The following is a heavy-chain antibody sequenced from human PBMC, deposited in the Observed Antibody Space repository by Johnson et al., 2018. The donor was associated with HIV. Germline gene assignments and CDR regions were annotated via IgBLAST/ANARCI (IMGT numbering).Heavy chain of an antibody. CDR3: AKDIAAAGTDAFDI. CDR1: GFTFSSYA. V-gene: IGHV3-23*04. J-gene: IGHJ3*02. CDR2: ISGSGGST. Sequence: VQLVESGGGLMQPGGSLRLSCAASGFTFSSYAMSWVRQAPGKGLEWVSAISGSGGSTYYADPVKGGFTISRDNSKNTLYPQMNSLRAEDTALYYCAKDIAAAGTDAFDIWGQGTMVTVSS. D-gene: IGHD6-13*01.